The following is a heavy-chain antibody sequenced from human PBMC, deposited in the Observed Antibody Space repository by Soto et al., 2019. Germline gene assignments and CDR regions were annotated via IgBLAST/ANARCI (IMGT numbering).Heavy chain of an antibody. D-gene: IGHD5-12*01. CDR3: ARHKEVLVASLSYGLDV. V-gene: IGHV4-39*01. CDR1: NDYLCSSRYY. CDR2: IYYTGDT. J-gene: IGHJ6*02. Sequence: SETLSLTCSGSNDYLCSSRYYWGWIRQRPGKGLEWIGSIYYTGDTYYNPSLKRRVTISVDTSKNQFSLKLTSVTAADTSVYFCARHKEVLVASLSYGLDVWGQGTTVTVSS.